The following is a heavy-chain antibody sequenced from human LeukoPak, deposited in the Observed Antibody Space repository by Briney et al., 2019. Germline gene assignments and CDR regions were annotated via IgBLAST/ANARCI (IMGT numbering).Heavy chain of an antibody. CDR1: GLTSSSYG. J-gene: IGHJ4*02. V-gene: IGHV3-30*02. D-gene: IGHD5-24*01. CDR2: IRYDGSNK. CDR3: AKDEMATISAPYY. Sequence: GGSLRLSCAASGLTSSSYGMHWVRQAPGKGLEWVAFIRYDGSNKYYADSVKGRFTISRDNSKNTLYLQMNSLRAEDTAVYYCAKDEMATISAPYYWGQGTLVTVSS.